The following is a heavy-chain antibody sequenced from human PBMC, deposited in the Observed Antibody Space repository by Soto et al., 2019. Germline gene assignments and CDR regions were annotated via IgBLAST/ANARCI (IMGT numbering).Heavy chain of an antibody. D-gene: IGHD1-26*01. CDR1: GFTFSSYA. Sequence: GGSLRLSCAASGFTFSSYAMSWVRQAPGEGLEWVSAISGSGGSTYYADSVKGRFTISRDNSKNTPYLQMNSLRAEDTAVYYCAKDHQLGSNYFPYYYGMDAGGQGPTLTVPS. J-gene: IGHJ6*02. CDR3: AKDHQLGSNYFPYYYGMDA. CDR2: ISGSGGST. V-gene: IGHV3-23*01.